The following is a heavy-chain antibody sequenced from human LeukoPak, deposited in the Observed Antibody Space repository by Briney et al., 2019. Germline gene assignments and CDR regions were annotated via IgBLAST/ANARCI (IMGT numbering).Heavy chain of an antibody. CDR2: MYYSGST. D-gene: IGHD1-1*01. V-gene: IGHV4-39*01. CDR1: GGSISSSSYY. CDR3: ASNWDHWYFDL. J-gene: IGHJ2*01. Sequence: SETLSLTCTVSGGSISSSSYYWGWIRQPPGKGLEWIGRMYYSGSTYYNPSLKSRVTISVDTSKNQSSLKLSSVTAADTAVYYCASNWDHWYFDLWGRGTLVTVSS.